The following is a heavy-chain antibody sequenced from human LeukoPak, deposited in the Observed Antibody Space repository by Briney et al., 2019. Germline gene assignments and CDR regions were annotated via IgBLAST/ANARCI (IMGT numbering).Heavy chain of an antibody. CDR1: GFTFSSYA. CDR3: ARGDYYDSSGYYFKQPDY. J-gene: IGHJ4*02. CDR2: SSSNGGNT. D-gene: IGHD3-22*01. V-gene: IGHV3-64*01. Sequence: GGSLRLSCAASGFTFSSYAMHWVRQGPGKGLEYVSASSSNGGNTYYANPVKGRFTISRDNSKNTLYLQMGSLRAEDMAVYYCARGDYYDSSGYYFKQPDYWGQGTLVTVSS.